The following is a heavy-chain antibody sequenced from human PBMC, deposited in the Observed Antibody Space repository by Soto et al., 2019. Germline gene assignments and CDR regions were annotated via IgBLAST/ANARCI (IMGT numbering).Heavy chain of an antibody. D-gene: IGHD3-10*01. J-gene: IGHJ4*02. Sequence: GGSLRLSCAASGFTFSSYAMSWVRQAPGKGLEWVSAISGSGGSTYYADSVKGRFTISRDNSKNTLYLQMNSLRAEDTAVYYCAKDFQALQYGSGSYYNYWGQGTLVTVSS. CDR3: AKDFQALQYGSGSYYNY. V-gene: IGHV3-23*01. CDR1: GFTFSSYA. CDR2: ISGSGGST.